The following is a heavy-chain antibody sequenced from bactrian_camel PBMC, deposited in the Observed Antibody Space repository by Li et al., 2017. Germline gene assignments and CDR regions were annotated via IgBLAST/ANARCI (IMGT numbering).Heavy chain of an antibody. V-gene: IGHV3S5*01. Sequence: HVQLVESGGGLVQPGGSLRLSCAAPGFTPRAYYINWLRQPPGKSLEWVSSIFSDGTKPLYVDFVEGRFTISRDNAKNTLDLQMNSLKPEDTAMYYCSADWQPMGTCALKANFDYRGQGTQVTVS. CDR2: IFSDGTKP. CDR3: SADWQPMGTCALKANFDY. CDR1: GFTPRAYY. J-gene: IGHJ4*01. D-gene: IGHD1*01.